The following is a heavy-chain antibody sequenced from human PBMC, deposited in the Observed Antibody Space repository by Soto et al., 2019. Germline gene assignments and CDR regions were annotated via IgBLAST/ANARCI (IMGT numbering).Heavy chain of an antibody. Sequence: PGGSLRLSCAASGFTFSNYCMHWVRQAPGKGLVWVSRISSDGRSISYVDSVKGRFTVSRDNAKSTLYLQMDSLRAEDTAVYYCVRESSWVRDFWGQGTPVTVSS. V-gene: IGHV3-74*01. CDR1: GFTFSNYC. CDR2: ISSDGRSI. D-gene: IGHD3-10*01. J-gene: IGHJ4*02. CDR3: VRESSWVRDF.